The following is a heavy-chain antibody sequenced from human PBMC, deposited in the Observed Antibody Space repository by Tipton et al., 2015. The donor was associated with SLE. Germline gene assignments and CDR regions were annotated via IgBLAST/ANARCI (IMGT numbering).Heavy chain of an antibody. CDR3: ARDPRRDAFDI. V-gene: IGHV3-30-3*01. J-gene: IGHJ3*02. Sequence: SLRLSCAASGFTFSSYAIHWVRQAPGMGPEWVAVISYDGSNKYYVDSVKGRFTISRDNSKNTLYLQMNSLRAEDTAVYYCARDPRRDAFDIWGQGTMVTVSS. CDR2: ISYDGSNK. CDR1: GFTFSSYA.